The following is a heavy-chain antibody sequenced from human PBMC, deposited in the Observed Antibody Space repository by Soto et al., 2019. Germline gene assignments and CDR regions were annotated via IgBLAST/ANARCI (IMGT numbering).Heavy chain of an antibody. CDR3: ARLNDPLDY. CDR1: EGNFTSYW. V-gene: IGHV5-51*01. CDR2: IYPGDSDT. Sequence: VQSNKICYKGSEGNFTSYWIGWVRQMPGKGLEWMGIIYPGDSDTRYSPSFQGQVTISADKSISTAYLQWSSLKASDTAMYYCARLNDPLDYWGQGTLVTVSS. J-gene: IGHJ4*02. D-gene: IGHD1-1*01.